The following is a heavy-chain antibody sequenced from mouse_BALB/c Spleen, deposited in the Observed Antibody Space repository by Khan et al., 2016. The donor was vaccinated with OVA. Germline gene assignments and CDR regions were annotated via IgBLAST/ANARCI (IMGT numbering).Heavy chain of an antibody. V-gene: IGHV3-1*02. CDR1: GYSITSGYG. CDR2: ISYNGST. J-gene: IGHJ2*01. D-gene: IGHD1-2*01. CDR3: ERTARITY. Sequence: EVQLVQSGPGLAKPSQSLSLTCTASGYSITSGYGWNWIRQFPGNKLECMCYISYNGSTNYNPSLKNRISFTPDTSKNHFFLQLNSVTTEDTAAYYCERTARITYWGKGTALTVSS.